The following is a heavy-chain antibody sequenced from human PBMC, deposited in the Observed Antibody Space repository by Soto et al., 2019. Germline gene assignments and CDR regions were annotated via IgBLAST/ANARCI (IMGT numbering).Heavy chain of an antibody. D-gene: IGHD6-19*01. CDR3: ARVLRGSSGWYRGHWYFDL. CDR1: GGSFSGYY. CDR2: INHSGST. J-gene: IGHJ2*01. V-gene: IGHV4-34*01. Sequence: SETLSLTCAVYGGSFSGYYWSWIRQPPGKGLEWIGEINHSGSTNYNPSLKSRVTISVDTSKNQFSLKLSSVTAADTAVYYCARVLRGSSGWYRGHWYFDLWGRGTLVTVSS.